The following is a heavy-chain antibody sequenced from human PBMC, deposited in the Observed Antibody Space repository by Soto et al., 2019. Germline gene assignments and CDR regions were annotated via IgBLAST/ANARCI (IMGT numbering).Heavy chain of an antibody. Sequence: GGSLRLSCAASGFTVSSNYMSWVRQAPGKGLEWVSVIYSGGSTYYADSVKGRFTISRDNSKNTLYLQMNSLRAEDTAVYYCARALGLRFLEWPTQESSKEDVWGKGTTVTVSS. D-gene: IGHD3-3*01. CDR1: GFTVSSNY. CDR2: IYSGGST. V-gene: IGHV3-66*01. J-gene: IGHJ6*04. CDR3: ARALGLRFLEWPTQESSKEDV.